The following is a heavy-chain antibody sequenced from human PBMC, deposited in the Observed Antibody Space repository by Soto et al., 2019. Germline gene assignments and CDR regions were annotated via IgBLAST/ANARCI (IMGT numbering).Heavy chain of an antibody. V-gene: IGHV3-21*01. CDR3: ARDLLGSPLRFLEWPKPLSYYGMDV. Sequence: PGGSLRLSCAASGFTFSSYSMNWVRQAPGKGLEWVSSISSSSSYIYYADSVKGRFTISRDNSKNTLYLQMNSLRAEDTAVYYCARDLLGSPLRFLEWPKPLSYYGMDVWGQGTTVTVSS. CDR1: GFTFSSYS. CDR2: ISSSSSYI. D-gene: IGHD3-3*01. J-gene: IGHJ6*02.